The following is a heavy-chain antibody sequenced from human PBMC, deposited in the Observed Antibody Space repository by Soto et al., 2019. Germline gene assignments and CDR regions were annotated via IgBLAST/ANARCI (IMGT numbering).Heavy chain of an antibody. CDR2: IYYSGST. D-gene: IGHD3-9*01. Sequence: SETLSLTCTVSGGSISSYYWSWIRQPPGKGLEWIGYIYYSGSTNYNPSLKSRVTISVDTSKNQFSLKLSSVTAADTAVYYCARVIPINKYFDWVYYFDYWGQGTLVTVSS. J-gene: IGHJ4*02. CDR3: ARVIPINKYFDWVYYFDY. V-gene: IGHV4-59*01. CDR1: GGSISSYY.